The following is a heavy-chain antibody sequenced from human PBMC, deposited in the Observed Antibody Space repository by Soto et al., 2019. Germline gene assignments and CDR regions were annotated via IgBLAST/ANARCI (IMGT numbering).Heavy chain of an antibody. J-gene: IGHJ5*02. CDR3: AKKRTAMALRWFDP. CDR1: GFTFSSYA. CDR2: LSGSGGST. V-gene: IGHV3-23*01. D-gene: IGHD5-18*01. Sequence: GGSLRLSCAASGFTFSSYAMSWVRQAPGKGLEWVSALSGSGGSTYYADSVKGRFTISRDNSKNTLYLQMNSLRVEDTAVYDCAKKRTAMALRWFDPWGRGTLVTVSS.